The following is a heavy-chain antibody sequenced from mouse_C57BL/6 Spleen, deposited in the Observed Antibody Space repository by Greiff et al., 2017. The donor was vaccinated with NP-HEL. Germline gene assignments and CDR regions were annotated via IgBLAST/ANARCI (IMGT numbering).Heavy chain of an antibody. CDR2: ISSGSSTI. CDR3: ARENYYGSSHDY. V-gene: IGHV5-17*01. Sequence: EVKLVESGGGLVKPGGSLKLSCAASGFTFSDYGMHWVRQAPEKGLEWVAYISSGSSTIYYADTVKGRFTISRDNAKNTLFLQMTSLRSEDTAMYYCARENYYGSSHDYWGQGTTLTVSS. CDR1: GFTFSDYG. J-gene: IGHJ2*01. D-gene: IGHD1-1*01.